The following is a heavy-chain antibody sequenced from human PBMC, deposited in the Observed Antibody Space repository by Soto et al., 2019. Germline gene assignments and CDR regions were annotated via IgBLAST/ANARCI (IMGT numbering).Heavy chain of an antibody. D-gene: IGHD2-15*01. CDR1: GFIFSNYG. CDR3: AKEPHVRGGQLWLLPYCYY. J-gene: IGHJ4*02. V-gene: IGHV3-30*18. CDR2: ISYGGIEK. Sequence: QVQLVDSGGGVVQPGRSLRLSCAASGFIFSNYGMHWFRQAPGKWLEWVAGISYGGIEKYYAESVKGRFTISRDNSKNTLYRRMDSLRAEDTAVYYCAKEPHVRGGQLWLLPYCYYWGQGTLVPVSS.